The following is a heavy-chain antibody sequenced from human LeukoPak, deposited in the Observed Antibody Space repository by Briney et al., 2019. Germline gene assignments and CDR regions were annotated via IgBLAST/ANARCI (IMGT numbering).Heavy chain of an antibody. CDR3: AREHRNVGATIDW. CDR2: ISPDGTTT. D-gene: IGHD1-26*01. J-gene: IGHJ4*02. Sequence: GGSLRLSCAASGFTFSSYWMHWVRQVPGKGRVWVSRISPDGTTTSYADSVKGRFTISRDNAKSTLYLQVNSLRAEDTAVYYCAREHRNVGATIDWWGQGTLVTVSS. V-gene: IGHV3-74*01. CDR1: GFTFSSYW.